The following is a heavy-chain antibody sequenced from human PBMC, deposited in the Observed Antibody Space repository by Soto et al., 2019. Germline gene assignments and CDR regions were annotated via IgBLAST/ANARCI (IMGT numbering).Heavy chain of an antibody. CDR1: GYTFTSYG. V-gene: IGHV1-18*01. J-gene: IGHJ4*02. CDR3: ARDRYSRGWYLDFDY. Sequence: ASVKVSCKASGYTFTSYGISWVRQAPGQGLEWMGWISAYNGNTNYAQKLQGRVTMTTDTSTSTAYMELRSLRSDDTAVYYCARDRYSRGWYLDFDYWGQGTLVTVSS. CDR2: ISAYNGNT. D-gene: IGHD6-19*01.